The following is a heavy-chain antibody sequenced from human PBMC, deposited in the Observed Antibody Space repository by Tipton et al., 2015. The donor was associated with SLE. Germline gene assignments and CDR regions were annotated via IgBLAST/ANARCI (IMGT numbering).Heavy chain of an antibody. CDR1: GFTFSSYA. CDR2: IYTSGST. D-gene: IGHD1-26*01. CDR3: ARHGGSMGGSFGY. V-gene: IGHV4-4*08. Sequence: QLVQSGGGLVKPGGSLRLSCAASGFTFSSYAMSWIRQPPGKGLEWIGYIYTSGSTNYNPSLKSRVTISVDTSKNQFSLKLSSVTAADTAVYYCARHGGSMGGSFGYWGQGTLVTVSS. J-gene: IGHJ4*02.